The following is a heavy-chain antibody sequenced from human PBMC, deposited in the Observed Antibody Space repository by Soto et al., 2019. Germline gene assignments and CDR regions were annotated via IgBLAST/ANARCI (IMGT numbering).Heavy chain of an antibody. J-gene: IGHJ5*02. CDR1: GGSISSYY. CDR2: IYYSGST. CDR3: ARGTVIEWFDP. D-gene: IGHD3-16*02. Sequence: QVQLQESGPGLVKPSETLSLTCTVSGGSISSYYWSWIRQPPGKGPEWIGYIYYSGSTNYNPSLKSRVTISVDTSRNQFPLKLRSVTAADTAVYYCARGTVIEWFDPWGQGTLVTVSS. V-gene: IGHV4-59*01.